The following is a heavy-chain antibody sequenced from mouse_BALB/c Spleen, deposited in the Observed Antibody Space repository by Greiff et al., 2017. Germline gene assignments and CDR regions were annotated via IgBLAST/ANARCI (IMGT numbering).Heavy chain of an antibody. D-gene: IGHD1-3*01. CDR2: INPYNGAT. Sequence: VQLKQSGPELVKPGASVKISCKASGYSFTGYYMHWVKQSHVKSLEWIGRINPYNGATSYNQNFKDKASLTVDKSSSTAYMELHSLTSEDSAVYYCARWGTKGYFDYWGQGTTLTVSS. J-gene: IGHJ2*01. CDR1: GYSFTGYY. CDR3: ARWGTKGYFDY. V-gene: IGHV1-31*01.